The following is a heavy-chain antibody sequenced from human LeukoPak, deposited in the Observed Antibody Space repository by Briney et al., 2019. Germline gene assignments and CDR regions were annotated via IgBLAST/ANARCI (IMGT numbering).Heavy chain of an antibody. CDR2: ISGSAGTI. CDR1: GFTFSDFY. D-gene: IGHD3-3*01. V-gene: IGHV3-11*04. CDR3: ARDESKNYDFWSGYLHYYYYYMDV. Sequence: GGSLRLSCAASGFTFSDFYTTWIRQAPGKGLEWVSYISGSAGTIYYADSVKGRFTISRDNAKNSLYLQMNSLRAEDTAVYYCARDESKNYDFWSGYLHYYYYYMDVWGKGTTVTVSS. J-gene: IGHJ6*03.